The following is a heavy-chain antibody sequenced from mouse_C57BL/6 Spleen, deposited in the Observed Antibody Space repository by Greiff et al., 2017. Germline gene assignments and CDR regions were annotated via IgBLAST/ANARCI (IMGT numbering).Heavy chain of an antibody. CDR1: GYTFTSYW. CDR2: IYPSDSET. J-gene: IGHJ4*01. V-gene: IGHV1-61*01. CDR3: ARLIYYGKGGAMGY. D-gene: IGHD2-1*01. Sequence: QVQLQQPGAELVRPGSSVQLSCKASGYTFTSYWLDWVKQRPGQGLEWIGNIYPSDSETHYNQKFKDKATLTVDKSTSTAYKQLSSLTSEDSAVDYCARLIYYGKGGAMGYWRQGTSVTVSS.